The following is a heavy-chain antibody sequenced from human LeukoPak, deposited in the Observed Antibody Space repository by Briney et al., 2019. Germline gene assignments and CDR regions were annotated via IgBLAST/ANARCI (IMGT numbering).Heavy chain of an antibody. D-gene: IGHD1-26*01. CDR3: ARDRWELSYWYFDL. V-gene: IGHV3-7*01. CDR2: IKQDGSEK. CDR1: GFTFSSYW. J-gene: IGHJ2*01. Sequence: GGSLGLSCAASGFTFSSYWMSWVRQAPGKGLEWVANIKQDGSEKYYVDSVKGRFTISRDNAKNSLYLQMNSLRAEDTAVYYCARDRWELSYWYFDLWGRGTLVTVSS.